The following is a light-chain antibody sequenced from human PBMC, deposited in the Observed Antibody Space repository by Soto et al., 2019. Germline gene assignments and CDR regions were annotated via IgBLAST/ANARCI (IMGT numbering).Light chain of an antibody. V-gene: IGKV3-11*01. CDR1: QSVSSY. J-gene: IGKJ5*01. Sequence: EIVLTQSPATLSLSPGERATLSCRASQSVSSYLAWYQQKPGQAPRLLIYDASNRATGIPARFSGSGSGADFTLTSSSLEPEDSAVYYCQQRSNLVTFGQGKRLEIK. CDR2: DAS. CDR3: QQRSNLVT.